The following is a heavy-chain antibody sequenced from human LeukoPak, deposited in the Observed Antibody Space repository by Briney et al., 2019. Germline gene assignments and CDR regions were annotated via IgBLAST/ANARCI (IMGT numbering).Heavy chain of an antibody. CDR1: GGSFSGYY. V-gene: IGHV4-34*01. Sequence: SETLSLTCAVYGGSFSGYYWSWIRQPPGKGLEWIGEINHSGSTNYNPSLKSRVTISVDTSKNQFSLKLSSVTAADTAVYYCARGLPSMSSRYYFDYWGQGTLVTVSS. D-gene: IGHD1-26*01. J-gene: IGHJ4*02. CDR3: ARGLPSMSSRYYFDY. CDR2: INHSGST.